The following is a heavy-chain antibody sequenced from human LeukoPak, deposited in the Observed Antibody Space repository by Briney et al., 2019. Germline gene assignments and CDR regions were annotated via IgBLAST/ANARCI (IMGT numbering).Heavy chain of an antibody. CDR2: INHSGST. CDR1: GGSFSGYY. V-gene: IGHV4-34*01. CDR3: ARGARAIYYYYYYMDV. Sequence: SETLSLTCAVYGGSFSGYYWSWIRQPPGKGLEWIGEINHSGSTNYNPSLKSRVTISVDTSKNQFSLKLSSVTAADTAVYYCARGARAIYYYYYYMDVWGKGTTVTVSS. J-gene: IGHJ6*03.